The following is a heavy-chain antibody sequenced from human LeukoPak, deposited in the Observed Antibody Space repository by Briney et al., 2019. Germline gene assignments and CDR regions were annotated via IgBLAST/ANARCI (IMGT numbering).Heavy chain of an antibody. CDR3: ARGRSSGWSDAFDI. D-gene: IGHD6-19*01. Sequence: GGSLRLSCAASGFTFSSYWMHWVRQAPGKGLVWVSRVNSDGSSTSYADSVKGRFTISRDNAKNTLYLQMNSLRAEDTAVYYCARGRSSGWSDAFDIWGQGTMVTVSS. J-gene: IGHJ3*02. CDR2: VNSDGSST. CDR1: GFTFSSYW. V-gene: IGHV3-74*01.